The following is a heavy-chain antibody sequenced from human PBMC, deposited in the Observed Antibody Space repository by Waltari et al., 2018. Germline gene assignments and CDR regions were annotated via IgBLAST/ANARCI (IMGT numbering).Heavy chain of an antibody. J-gene: IGHJ4*02. CDR1: GGFLSSYC. CDR3: ATDGLSRSLSH. Sequence: QVQLRESGPGLLKPSETLSPTCSVPGGFLSSYCWNWIRQPAGKGLEWIGRMYFTGIMDYNPSLQSRVTMSVDTSKNQFFLNLTSVTAADTAVYYCATDGLSRSLSHWGQGALVTVSS. D-gene: IGHD6-19*01. V-gene: IGHV4-4*07. CDR2: MYFTGIM.